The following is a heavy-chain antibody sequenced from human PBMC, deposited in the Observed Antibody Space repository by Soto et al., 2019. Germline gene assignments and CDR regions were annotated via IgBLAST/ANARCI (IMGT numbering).Heavy chain of an antibody. CDR2: ISSSSSYI. CDR1: GFTFSSFS. V-gene: IGHV3-21*01. CDR3: ARAHSSSWYSDVFDI. J-gene: IGHJ3*02. D-gene: IGHD6-13*01. Sequence: GGSLRLSCAASGFTFSSFSMNWVRQAPGKGLEWVSSISSSSSYIYYADSVKGRFTISRDDAKNSLFLQMNSLRAEDTAVYYCARAHSSSWYSDVFDIWGQGTMVTVSS.